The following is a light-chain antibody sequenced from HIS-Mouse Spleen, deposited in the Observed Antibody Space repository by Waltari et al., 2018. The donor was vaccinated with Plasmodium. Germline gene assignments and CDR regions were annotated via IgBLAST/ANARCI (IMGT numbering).Light chain of an antibody. V-gene: IGLV2-23*01. J-gene: IGLJ2*01. Sequence: QSALTQPASVSGSPGQSITISCPGTSSDVGSYNLLSWYQQHPGKAPKPMIYEGSKRPSGVSKRFSGSKSGNTASLTISGLQAEDEADYYCCSYAGSSTLVVFGGGTKLTVL. CDR2: EGS. CDR3: CSYAGSSTLVV. CDR1: SSDVGSYNL.